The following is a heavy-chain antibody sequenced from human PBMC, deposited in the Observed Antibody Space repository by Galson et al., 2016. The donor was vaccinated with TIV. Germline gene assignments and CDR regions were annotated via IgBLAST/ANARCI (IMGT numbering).Heavy chain of an antibody. V-gene: IGHV3-23*01. Sequence: SLRLSCAASGFPFNNFAMAWVRQAPGKGLEWVSMLTGGGGTYNAASFKGLFTVSRDNAKNTLFLQMSSLRADDTAVYYCAKLKGMLHYNYCLDYWGRGTLVSVSS. CDR1: GFPFNNFA. CDR3: AKLKGMLHYNYCLDY. J-gene: IGHJ4*02. D-gene: IGHD5-24*01. CDR2: LTGGGGT.